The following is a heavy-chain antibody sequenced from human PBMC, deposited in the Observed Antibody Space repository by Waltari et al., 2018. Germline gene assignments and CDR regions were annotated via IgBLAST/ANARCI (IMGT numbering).Heavy chain of an antibody. CDR2: IYYSGST. V-gene: IGHV4-39*07. Sequence: QLQLQESGPGLVKPSETLSLTCTVSGGSISSSSYYWGWIRQPPGKGLEWIGSIYYSGSTYYNPSLKSRVTISVDTSKNQFSLKLSSVTAADTAVYYCARGDAIHRGNAFDIWGQGTMVTVSS. J-gene: IGHJ3*02. CDR3: ARGDAIHRGNAFDI. D-gene: IGHD1-26*01. CDR1: GGSISSSSYY.